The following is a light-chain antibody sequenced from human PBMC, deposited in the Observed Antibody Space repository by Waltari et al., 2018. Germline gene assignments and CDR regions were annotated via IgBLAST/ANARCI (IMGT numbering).Light chain of an antibody. V-gene: IGLV1-44*01. Sequence: QSVLTQPPSASGTPGQRVTISCSGSSSNIGNNNVNWYQQLPGTAPKLLVYNTNQRPSGAPDRFSGSKSGTSASLAISGLQSEDEAHYYCAAWDDSVIVVFGGGTKLTVL. CDR2: NTN. J-gene: IGLJ2*01. CDR1: SSNIGNNN. CDR3: AAWDDSVIVV.